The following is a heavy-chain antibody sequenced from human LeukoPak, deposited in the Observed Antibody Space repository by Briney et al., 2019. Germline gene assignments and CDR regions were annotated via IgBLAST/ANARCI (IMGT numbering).Heavy chain of an antibody. CDR1: GFTFSSYS. V-gene: IGHV3-48*02. CDR2: ISSSSSTI. D-gene: IGHD1-1*01. Sequence: GGSLRLSCAASGFTFSSYSMNWVRQAPGKGLEWVSYISSSSSTIYYADSVKGRFTISRDNAKNSLYLQMNSLRDEDTAVYYCARLSGNWNDGGPNYFDYWGQGTLVTVSS. CDR3: ARLSGNWNDGGPNYFDY. J-gene: IGHJ4*02.